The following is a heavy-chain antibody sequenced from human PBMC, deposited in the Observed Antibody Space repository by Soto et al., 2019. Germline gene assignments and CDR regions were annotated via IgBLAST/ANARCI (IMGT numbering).Heavy chain of an antibody. CDR2: INAGNGNT. CDR3: ASSAPSFSSSWQYYYYGMDV. J-gene: IGHJ6*02. Sequence: ALVKVSCKASGYTFTSYPMHWVLQAPGQRLEWMGWINAGNGNTKYSQKFQGRVTITRDTSASTAYMELSSLSSEATAVYYCASSAPSFSSSWQYYYYGMDVWGQGTTVTVSS. CDR1: GYTFTSYP. D-gene: IGHD6-13*01. V-gene: IGHV1-3*01.